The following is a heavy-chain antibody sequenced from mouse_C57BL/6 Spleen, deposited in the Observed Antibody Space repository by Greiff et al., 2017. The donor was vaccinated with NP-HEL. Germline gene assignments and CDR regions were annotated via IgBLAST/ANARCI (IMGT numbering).Heavy chain of an antibody. CDR2: IYPGDGDT. CDR3: ARGGSFCDH. V-gene: IGHV1-80*01. J-gene: IGHJ2*01. Sequence: QVQLQQPGAELVKPGASVKISCKASGYTFSSYWMNWVKQRPGQGLEWIGQIYPGDGDTNYNGKFKGKATLTVDKSSSTTYMQLSSLTSEDSAVYFCARGGSFCDHGGQDTTLTVS. CDR1: GYTFSSYW.